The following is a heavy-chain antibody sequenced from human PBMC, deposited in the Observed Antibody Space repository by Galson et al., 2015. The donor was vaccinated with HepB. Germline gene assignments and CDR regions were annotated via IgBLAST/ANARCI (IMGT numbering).Heavy chain of an antibody. J-gene: IGHJ6*02. D-gene: IGHD6-13*01. CDR2: VRAKVYGGTI. CDR3: TRNVVAAGDVYYYGMDV. Sequence: SCKASGYTFTSYDVTWVRQAPGKGLEWVGFVRAKVYGGTIEYAASVRGRFTISRDDSKSIAYLQMNNLKTEDTAVYYCTRNVVAAGDVYYYGMDVWGQGTTVTVSS. CDR1: GYTFTSYD. V-gene: IGHV3-49*04.